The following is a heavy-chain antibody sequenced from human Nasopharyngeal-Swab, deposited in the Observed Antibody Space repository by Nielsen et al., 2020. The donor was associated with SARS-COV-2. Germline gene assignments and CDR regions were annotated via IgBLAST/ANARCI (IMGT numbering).Heavy chain of an antibody. CDR2: IYYSGST. CDR3: ARVGTYYYDSSGYYPTPSFDY. V-gene: IGHV4-59*01. Sequence: SETLSLTCTVSGGSISSYYWSWIRQPPGKGLGWIGYIYYSGSTNYNPSLKSRVTISVDTSKNQFSLKLSSVTAADTAVYYCARVGTYYYDSSGYYPTPSFDYWGQGTLVTVSS. J-gene: IGHJ4*02. CDR1: GGSISSYY. D-gene: IGHD3-22*01.